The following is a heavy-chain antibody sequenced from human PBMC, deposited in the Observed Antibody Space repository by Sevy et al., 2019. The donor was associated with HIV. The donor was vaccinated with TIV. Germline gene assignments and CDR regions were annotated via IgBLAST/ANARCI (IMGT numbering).Heavy chain of an antibody. Sequence: EKSLKISCKGSGYSFTSYWIGWLRQMSGKGLQWMGIIYPGHSDTRHSPSFQGQVTSSADKSISTAYLQWSSLKASDTAMYYCARRGVRYYDILTGFYPHEYYFDYWGQGTLVSVSS. CDR3: ARRGVRYYDILTGFYPHEYYFDY. CDR1: GYSFTSYW. CDR2: IYPGHSDT. V-gene: IGHV5-51*01. D-gene: IGHD3-9*01. J-gene: IGHJ4*02.